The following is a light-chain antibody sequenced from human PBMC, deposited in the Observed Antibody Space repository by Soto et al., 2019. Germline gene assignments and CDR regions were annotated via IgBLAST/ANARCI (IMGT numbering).Light chain of an antibody. CDR3: HVWDSDSDHVV. Sequence: SYVLTQPPSVSVAPGQTATLTCGGYNIRRNSVHWYQQKPGQAPVLVVYSDTARPSGIPERFSGSNSENTATLTISRVDAGDEADYYCHVWDSDSDHVVFGGGTQLTVL. CDR2: SDT. V-gene: IGLV3-21*02. J-gene: IGLJ3*02. CDR1: NIRRNS.